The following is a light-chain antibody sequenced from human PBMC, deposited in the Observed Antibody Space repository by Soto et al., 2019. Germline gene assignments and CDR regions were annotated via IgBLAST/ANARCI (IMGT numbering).Light chain of an antibody. CDR2: GAS. Sequence: EIVLTQSPGTLSLFPGERATLSCRASQRVSSTCLAWYRQKPGQAPRLLIYGASSRATGIPDRISGSGSGTDFTLTIDRLEPEDFAVYYCQQYGTSPQTFGQGTKVEIK. CDR3: QQYGTSPQT. J-gene: IGKJ1*01. CDR1: QRVSSTC. V-gene: IGKV3-20*01.